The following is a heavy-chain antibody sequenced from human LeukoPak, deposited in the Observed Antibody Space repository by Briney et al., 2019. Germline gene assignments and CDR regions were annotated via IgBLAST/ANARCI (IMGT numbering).Heavy chain of an antibody. J-gene: IGHJ4*02. CDR3: RFGDFNDY. CDR1: GFTFSSYW. V-gene: IGHV3-7*02. Sequence: GGSLRLSCAASGFTFSSYWMSWVRQAPGKGLEWVAFIKQDGSEKYYVDSVKGRFTISRDNAKNSLYLQMNSLSAEDTAVYYCRFGDFNDYWGQGTLVTVSS. D-gene: IGHD3-10*01. CDR2: IKQDGSEK.